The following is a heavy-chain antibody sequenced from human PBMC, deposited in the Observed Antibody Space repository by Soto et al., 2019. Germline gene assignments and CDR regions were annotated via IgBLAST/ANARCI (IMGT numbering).Heavy chain of an antibody. D-gene: IGHD3-3*01. CDR2: INPNSGGT. J-gene: IGHJ4*02. Sequence: ASVTVSCQASGYTISGYYMHWVRQAPGQGLEWMGWINPNSGGTNYAQKFQGWVTMTRDTSISTAYMELSRLRSDDTAVYYCARDRTPYYDFWSGYGPCDYWGQGTLVTVS. CDR3: ARDRTPYYDFWSGYGPCDY. CDR1: GYTISGYY. V-gene: IGHV1-2*04.